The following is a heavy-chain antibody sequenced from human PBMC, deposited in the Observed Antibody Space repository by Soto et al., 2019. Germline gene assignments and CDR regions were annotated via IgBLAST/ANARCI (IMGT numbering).Heavy chain of an antibody. V-gene: IGHV6-1*01. CDR3: ARGSGLGYDFWSGYYYYYYGMDV. Sequence: SQTLSLTCAISGDSVSSNSAAWNWIRQSPSRGLEWLGRTYYRSKWYNDYAVSVKSRITINPDTSKNQFSLQLKSVTPEDTAVYYCARGSGLGYDFWSGYYYYYYGMDVWGQGTTVTVSS. J-gene: IGHJ6*02. CDR2: TYYRSKWYN. CDR1: GDSVSSNSAA. D-gene: IGHD3-3*01.